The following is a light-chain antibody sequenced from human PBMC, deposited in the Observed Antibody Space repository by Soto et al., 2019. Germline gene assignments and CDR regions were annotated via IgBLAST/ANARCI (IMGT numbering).Light chain of an antibody. Sequence: QTVVTQEPSFSVSPGGTVTLTCGLSSDSVSASHFPSWYQQTPGQAPRTLIYNTNTRSSGVPDRFSGSKSGNTASLTVSGLQAGDEADYYCSSFAANDNVVFGGGTKVTVL. V-gene: IGLV8-61*01. CDR3: SSFAANDNVV. J-gene: IGLJ3*02. CDR2: NTN. CDR1: SDSVSASHF.